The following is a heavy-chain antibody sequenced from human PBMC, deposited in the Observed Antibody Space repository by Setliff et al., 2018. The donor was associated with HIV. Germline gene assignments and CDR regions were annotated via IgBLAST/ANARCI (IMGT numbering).Heavy chain of an antibody. V-gene: IGHV4-39*07. CDR1: GDSISSISYY. D-gene: IGHD6-6*01. J-gene: IGHJ4*02. Sequence: SETLSLTCTVSGDSISSISYYWAWLRQTPGKGLEWIGSISYSGNTYYNPYLKSRATISVDTSNNQSSLKLGAGTAADTAVYYCARGRGKQLSTYWGQGTLVTVSS. CDR3: ARGRGKQLSTY. CDR2: ISYSGNT.